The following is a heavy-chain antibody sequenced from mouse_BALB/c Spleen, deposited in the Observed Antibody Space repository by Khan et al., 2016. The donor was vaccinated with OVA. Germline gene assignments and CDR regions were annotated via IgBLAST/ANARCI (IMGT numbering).Heavy chain of an antibody. CDR1: GYSITSDYA. Sequence: EVQLQESGPGLVKPSQSLSLTCTVTGYSITSDYAWNWIRQFPGNKLEWMGYLSSSGSTNYNPALKSRISITRDTSKNQFFLQLNSVTTEDTATYYCARDGSHYNYAMDYWGQGTSVTVSS. D-gene: IGHD2-3*01. J-gene: IGHJ4*01. V-gene: IGHV3-2*02. CDR2: LSSSGST. CDR3: ARDGSHYNYAMDY.